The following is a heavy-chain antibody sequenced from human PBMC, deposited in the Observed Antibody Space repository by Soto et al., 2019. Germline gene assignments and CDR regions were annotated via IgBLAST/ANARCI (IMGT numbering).Heavy chain of an antibody. V-gene: IGHV3-23*01. CDR1: GFTFSSYA. D-gene: IGHD7-27*01. CDR3: AKDRAEWGSYDY. J-gene: IGHJ4*02. Sequence: EVQMLESGGGLVQPGESLRLSCAASGFTFSSYAMSWVRQAPGKGLKWVSTISGSGGSTYYAESVKGRFTISRDNSKNTLYLQMNSLRAEDTGVYYCAKDRAEWGSYDYWGQGILVTVSS. CDR2: ISGSGGST.